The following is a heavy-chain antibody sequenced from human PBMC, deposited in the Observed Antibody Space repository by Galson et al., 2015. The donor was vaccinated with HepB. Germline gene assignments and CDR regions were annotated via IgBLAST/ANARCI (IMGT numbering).Heavy chain of an antibody. CDR1: GGSFSGYY. V-gene: IGHV4-34*01. D-gene: IGHD3-10*01. CDR3: ARLPLYYYGSGSLTQNAFDI. CDR2: INHSGST. J-gene: IGHJ3*02. Sequence: LSLTCAVYGGSFSGYYWSWIRQPPGKGLEWIGEINHSGSTNYNPSLKSRVTISVDTSKNQFSLKLSSVTAADTAVYYCARLPLYYYGSGSLTQNAFDIWGQGTMVTVSS.